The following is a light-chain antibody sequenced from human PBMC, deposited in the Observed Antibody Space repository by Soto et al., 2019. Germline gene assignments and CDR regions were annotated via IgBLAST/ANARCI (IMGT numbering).Light chain of an antibody. Sequence: SVLTQPPSASGSPGQSVTISCTGTSNDVGNYNYVSWYQQHPGKAPKVLISEVSKRPSGVPDRFSGSKSGNMASLTVSGLQAEDEADYNCSSYSGTNNLLIFGGGTKVTVL. V-gene: IGLV2-8*01. CDR1: SNDVGNYNY. CDR2: EVS. J-gene: IGLJ2*01. CDR3: SSYSGTNNLLI.